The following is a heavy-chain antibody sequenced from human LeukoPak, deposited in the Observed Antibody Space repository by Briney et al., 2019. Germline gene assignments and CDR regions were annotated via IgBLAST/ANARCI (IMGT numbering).Heavy chain of an antibody. V-gene: IGHV3-30*04. CDR1: GFTLSSYA. CDR2: ISYDGSNK. Sequence: PGGSLSLSCAASGFTLSSYAMHWVRQAPGKGLEWVAVISYDGSNKYYADSVKGRFTIARDNSKNTLYLQMNSLRAEDTAVYYCAREMGDIVVVVAALVYYYGMDVWGQGTTVTVSS. D-gene: IGHD2-15*01. J-gene: IGHJ6*02. CDR3: AREMGDIVVVVAALVYYYGMDV.